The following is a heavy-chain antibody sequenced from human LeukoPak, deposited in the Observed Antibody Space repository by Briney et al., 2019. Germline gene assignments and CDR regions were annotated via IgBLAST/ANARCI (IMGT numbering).Heavy chain of an antibody. J-gene: IGHJ3*02. CDR3: ARSSRYSIISGAFDI. D-gene: IGHD4-11*01. CDR1: GVSISSYY. V-gene: IGHV4-59*01. Sequence: PSETLSLTCTVSGVSISSYYWSWIGQPPGKGLEGIGYIYYSGSTHYNTSLKSRVSISVDTSKNQFSLKLSSVTAADTAVYYCARSSRYSIISGAFDIWGQGTMVTVSS. CDR2: IYYSGST.